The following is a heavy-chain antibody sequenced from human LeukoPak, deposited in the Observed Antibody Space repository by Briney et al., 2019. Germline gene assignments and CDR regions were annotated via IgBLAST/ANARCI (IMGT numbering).Heavy chain of an antibody. V-gene: IGHV3-23*01. CDR3: AKLPRYSGSYGFDY. CDR2: ISGSGGSS. Sequence: GGFLRLSCAASGFTFSGYAMSWVRQAPGKGLEWVAAISGSGGSSYYADSVKGRFTISRDNSKNTLYLQMNSLRAADTAVYYCAKLPRYSGSYGFDYWGEGTLVTVSS. D-gene: IGHD1-26*01. CDR1: GFTFSGYA. J-gene: IGHJ4*02.